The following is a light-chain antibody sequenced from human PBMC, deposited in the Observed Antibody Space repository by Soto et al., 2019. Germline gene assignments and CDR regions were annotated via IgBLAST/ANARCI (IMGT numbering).Light chain of an antibody. Sequence: DIVMTQSPLSLPVTPGEPASISCRSSQSLLHSNGYNYLDWYLQKPGQSPQLLIYLGSNRASGVPDRFSRSGSGTDFTLKISRVEAEDVGVYYCMQALQTPRTFGPGTQVDIK. V-gene: IGKV2-28*01. CDR2: LGS. J-gene: IGKJ3*01. CDR1: QSLLHSNGYNY. CDR3: MQALQTPRT.